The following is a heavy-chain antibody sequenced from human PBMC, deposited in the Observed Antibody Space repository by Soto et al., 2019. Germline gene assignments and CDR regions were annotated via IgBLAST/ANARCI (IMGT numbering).Heavy chain of an antibody. D-gene: IGHD6-19*01. CDR1: GRTFSGYA. CDR2: ISAYNGNT. V-gene: IGHV1-18*01. Sequence: ASLTVSCRASGRTFSGYAISWARQAPGQGGGWMGSISAYNGNTNYAQKLQGRVTMTTDTSTSTAYMELRSLRSDDTAVYYCAREGIAVAGMVSYYYYGMNVCGQGTTVTVSS. J-gene: IGHJ6*02. CDR3: AREGIAVAGMVSYYYYGMNV.